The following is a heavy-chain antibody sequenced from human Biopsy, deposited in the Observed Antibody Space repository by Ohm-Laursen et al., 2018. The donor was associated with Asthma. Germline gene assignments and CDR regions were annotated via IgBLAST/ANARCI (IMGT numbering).Heavy chain of an antibody. CDR3: AKRRGYSGHDNDY. D-gene: IGHD5-12*01. V-gene: IGHV3-30*18. J-gene: IGHJ4*02. CDR2: ISYDGNHR. Sequence: SLRLSCAASGFMFRSFGMHWVRQAPGKGLEWVAVISYDGNHRFYEDSVKGRFTMSRDNSKNTLYLQMNSLRTEDTAVYYCAKRRGYSGHDNDYWGQGTLVIVSS. CDR1: GFMFRSFG.